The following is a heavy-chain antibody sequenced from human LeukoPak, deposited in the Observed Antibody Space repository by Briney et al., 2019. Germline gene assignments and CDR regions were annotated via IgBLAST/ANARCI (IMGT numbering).Heavy chain of an antibody. Sequence: SVKVSCKASGGTFSSYAISWVRQAPGQGLEWMGGIIPIFGTANYAQKFQGRVTITADESTSTAYMELSSLRSEDTAVYYCARDLHDSSGYYTNPHWFDPWGQGTLVTVSS. V-gene: IGHV1-69*13. J-gene: IGHJ5*02. CDR1: GGTFSSYA. D-gene: IGHD3-22*01. CDR2: IIPIFGTA. CDR3: ARDLHDSSGYYTNPHWFDP.